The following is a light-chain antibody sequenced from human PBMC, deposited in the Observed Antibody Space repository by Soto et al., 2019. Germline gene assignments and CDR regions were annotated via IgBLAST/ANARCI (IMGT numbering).Light chain of an antibody. CDR2: DVS. J-gene: IGLJ2*01. CDR3: SSYTSTTTVI. CDR1: SSDVGGYNY. V-gene: IGLV2-14*03. Sequence: QSALTQPASVSGSPGQSITISCTGTSSDVGGYNYVSWYQHHPGKAPKVVIYDVSNRPSGVPERFSGSKSANTASLAISGLQGEDEADYYCSSYTSTTTVIFGGGTKVTVL.